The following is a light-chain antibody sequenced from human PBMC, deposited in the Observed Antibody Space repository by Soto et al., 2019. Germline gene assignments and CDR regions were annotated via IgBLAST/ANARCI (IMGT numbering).Light chain of an antibody. V-gene: IGLV2-14*01. CDR3: SSYTSSSTPG. J-gene: IGLJ2*01. CDR2: EVS. Sequence: QSALTQPASVSGSPGQSITISCTGTSSDVGGYNYVSWYQQHPDKAPKLMIYEVSNRPSGVSNRFSGSKSGNTASLTISGLQAEDEADYYCSSYTSSSTPGFGGGTKRTVL. CDR1: SSDVGGYNY.